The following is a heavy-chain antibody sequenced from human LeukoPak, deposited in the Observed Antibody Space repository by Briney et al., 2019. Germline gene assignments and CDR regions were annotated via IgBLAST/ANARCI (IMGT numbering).Heavy chain of an antibody. CDR1: GGSISSYY. V-gene: IGHV4-34*01. Sequence: SETLSLTCTVSGGSISSYYWSWIRQPPGKGLEWIGEINHSGSTNYNPSLKSRVTISVDTSKNQFSLKLSSVTAADTAVYYCARYYYGSGSYAFDYWGQGTLVTVSS. D-gene: IGHD3-10*01. CDR3: ARYYYGSGSYAFDY. CDR2: INHSGST. J-gene: IGHJ4*02.